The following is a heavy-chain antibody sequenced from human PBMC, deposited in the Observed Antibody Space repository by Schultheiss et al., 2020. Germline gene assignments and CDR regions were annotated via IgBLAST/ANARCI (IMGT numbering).Heavy chain of an antibody. Sequence: GGSLRLSCAASGFTFSSYSMNWVRQAPGKGLEWVSSISSSSSYMYYADSVKGRFTISRDNSKNTLYLQMNSLRAEDTAVYYCAKGWNGMDVWGQGTTVTVSS. CDR3: AKGWNGMDV. CDR1: GFTFSSYS. V-gene: IGHV3-21*01. J-gene: IGHJ6*02. D-gene: IGHD1-1*01. CDR2: ISSSSSYM.